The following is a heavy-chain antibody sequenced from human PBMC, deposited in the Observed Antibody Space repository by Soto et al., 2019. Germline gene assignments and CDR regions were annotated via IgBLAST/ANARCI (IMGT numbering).Heavy chain of an antibody. V-gene: IGHV1-69*01. CDR2: IIPLFGTA. D-gene: IGHD2-21*02. J-gene: IGHJ5*02. CDR1: GGTFSSYA. Sequence: QVQLVQSGAEVKKPGSSVKVSCKASGGTFSSYAISWVRQAPGQGLEWMGGIIPLFGTAKYAQKFQGRVTITADESMSTAYMELSSLRSEDTAVYYCARAYCGGDCFRNWFDPWGQGTLVTVSS. CDR3: ARAYCGGDCFRNWFDP.